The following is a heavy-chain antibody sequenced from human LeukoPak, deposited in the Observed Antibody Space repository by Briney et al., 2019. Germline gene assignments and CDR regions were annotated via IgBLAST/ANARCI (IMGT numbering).Heavy chain of an antibody. V-gene: IGHV3-30-3*01. Sequence: GRSLRLSCAASGFTFSSYAMHWVRQAPGKGLEWVAVISYDGSNKYYADSVKGRFTISRDNSKNTLYLQMSSLRAEATAVYYCARVGPDTAMVTLYYYYGMDVWGQGTTVTVSS. CDR3: ARVGPDTAMVTLYYYYGMDV. CDR1: GFTFSSYA. CDR2: ISYDGSNK. D-gene: IGHD5-18*01. J-gene: IGHJ6*02.